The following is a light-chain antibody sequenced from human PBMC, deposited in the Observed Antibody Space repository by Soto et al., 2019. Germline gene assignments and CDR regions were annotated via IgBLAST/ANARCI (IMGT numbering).Light chain of an antibody. J-gene: IGKJ5*01. Sequence: DIQMTQSPSSLSGSXAGRVTITXXASQSISSYLNWYQQKPGKAPKLLIYAASSLQSGVPSRFSGSGSGTDFTLTISSLQPEDFATYYCQQSYSTPYTFGQGTRLEIK. CDR1: QSISSY. CDR3: QQSYSTPYT. V-gene: IGKV1-39*01. CDR2: AAS.